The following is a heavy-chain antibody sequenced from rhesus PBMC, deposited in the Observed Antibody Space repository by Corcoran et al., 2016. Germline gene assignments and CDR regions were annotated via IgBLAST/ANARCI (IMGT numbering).Heavy chain of an antibody. CDR3: ARADYGSNYHVGLDS. V-gene: IGHV4-73*01. CDR2: IDGNSAST. Sequence: QVKLQQWGEGLVKPSETLSLTCAVYGGSISGYYYWSWIRQAPGKGLEWIGNIDGNSASTNYNPSLKNRVTISKDTSKNQFSLKLSSVTAADTAVYYCARADYGSNYHVGLDSWGQGVVVTVSS. J-gene: IGHJ6*01. D-gene: IGHD4-29*01. CDR1: GGSISGYYY.